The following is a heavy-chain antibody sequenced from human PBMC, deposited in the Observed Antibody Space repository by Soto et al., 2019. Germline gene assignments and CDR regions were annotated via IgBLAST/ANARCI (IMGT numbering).Heavy chain of an antibody. D-gene: IGHD2-15*01. CDR2: IIPIFGTA. V-gene: IGHV1-69*13. J-gene: IGHJ6*02. Sequence: SVKVSCKASGGTFSSYAISWVRQAPGQGLEWMGGIIPIFGTANYAQKFQGRVTITADESTSTAYMELSSLRSEDTAVYYCAGEVVVVAATPNYYYYGMDVWGQGTTVTVSS. CDR1: GGTFSSYA. CDR3: AGEVVVVAATPNYYYYGMDV.